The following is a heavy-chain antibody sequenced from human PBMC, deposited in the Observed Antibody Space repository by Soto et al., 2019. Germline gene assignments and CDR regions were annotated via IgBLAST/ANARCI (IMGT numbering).Heavy chain of an antibody. D-gene: IGHD6-19*01. Sequence: PXXTLSLTCTVSSGSITSYYWSWIRQPPGGGLEWIGYIXYSGSXNYTTHKKSRXXISVDKSXXQFHKKLSSVTAAKTAVYYCARHGGGQVAGHDYGGQGTLVTVSS. J-gene: IGHJ4*02. CDR3: ARHGGGQVAGHDY. CDR1: SGSITSYY. CDR2: IXYSGSX. V-gene: IGHV4-59*08.